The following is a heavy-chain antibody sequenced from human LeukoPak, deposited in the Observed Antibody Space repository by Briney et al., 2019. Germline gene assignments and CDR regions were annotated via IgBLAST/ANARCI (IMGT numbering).Heavy chain of an antibody. CDR1: GYTLTELS. J-gene: IGHJ4*02. Sequence: ASVKVSCKVSGYTLTELSMHWVRQAPGKGLEWMGGSDPEDGETIYAQKFQGRVTMTEDTSTDTAYMELSSLRSEDTAVYYCATGDFDGPGPFDYWGQGTLVTVSS. CDR2: SDPEDGET. D-gene: IGHD3-9*01. V-gene: IGHV1-24*01. CDR3: ATGDFDGPGPFDY.